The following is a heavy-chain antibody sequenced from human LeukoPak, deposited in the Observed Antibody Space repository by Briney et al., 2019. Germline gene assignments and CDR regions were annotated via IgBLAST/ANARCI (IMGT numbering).Heavy chain of an antibody. CDR1: GGSISSDGYY. CDR2: IYYRGST. CDR3: ASGERYCSGGSCYPGALDP. D-gene: IGHD2-15*01. V-gene: IGHV4-31*03. J-gene: IGHJ5*02. Sequence: PSETLSLTCTVSGGSISSDGYYWSWIRQHPGKGLEWIGHIYYRGSTDYNPSLKSRVTMSVDTPKNQFSLKLSSVIAADTAVYYCASGERYCSGGSCYPGALDPWGQGTLVTVSS.